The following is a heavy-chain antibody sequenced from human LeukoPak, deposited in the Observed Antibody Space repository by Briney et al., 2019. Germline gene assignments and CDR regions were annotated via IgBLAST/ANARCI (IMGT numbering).Heavy chain of an antibody. V-gene: IGHV1-2*02. CDR2: VNPTSGGT. CDR3: ARVYYYYDSSGILTLYFDY. D-gene: IGHD3-22*01. CDR1: GYTFTSYY. J-gene: IGHJ4*02. Sequence: GALVKVSCKTSGYTFTSYYMHWVRQAPGQGLEWMGWVNPTSGGTNYAQKFQGRVTMTRDTSISTAYMELSRLRSDDTAVYYCARVYYYYDSSGILTLYFDYRGQGTLVTVSS.